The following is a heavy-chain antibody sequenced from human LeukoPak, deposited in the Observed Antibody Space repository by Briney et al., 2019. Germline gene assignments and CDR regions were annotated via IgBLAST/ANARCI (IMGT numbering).Heavy chain of an antibody. CDR1: GGSISSYY. V-gene: IGHV4-59*01. J-gene: IGHJ4*02. Sequence: PSETLSLTCTVSGGSISSYYWSWIRQPPGKGLEWIGYIYYSGSTNYNPSLKSRVTISVDTSKNQFSLKLSSVTAADTAVYYCARFVVAGRRGSDYWGQGTLVTVSS. D-gene: IGHD6-19*01. CDR3: ARFVVAGRRGSDY. CDR2: IYYSGST.